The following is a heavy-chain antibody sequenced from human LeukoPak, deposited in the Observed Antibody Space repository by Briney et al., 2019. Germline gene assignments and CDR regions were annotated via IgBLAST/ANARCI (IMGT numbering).Heavy chain of an antibody. Sequence: SRTLSLTCTVSGGSISSGGYYWSWIRQHPGKGLEWIGYTYYSGSTYYNPSLKSRVTISVDTSKNQFSLKLSSVTAADTAVYYCARDRRHWFGETQTLFDPWGQGTLVTVSS. CDR1: GGSISSGGYY. CDR3: ARDRRHWFGETQTLFDP. D-gene: IGHD3-10*01. V-gene: IGHV4-31*03. J-gene: IGHJ5*02. CDR2: TYYSGST.